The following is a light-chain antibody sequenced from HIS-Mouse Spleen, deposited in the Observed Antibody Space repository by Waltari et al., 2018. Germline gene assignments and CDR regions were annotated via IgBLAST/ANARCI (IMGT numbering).Light chain of an antibody. J-gene: IGLJ2*01. CDR2: SNN. Sequence: QSVLTQPPSASGTPGQRVTIPCSGSSPNIGRNTVNWYQQRPGTAPKLLIYSNNQRPSGVPDRFSGSKSGTSASLAISGLQSEDEADYYCAAWDDSLNGPVFGGGTKLTVL. V-gene: IGLV1-44*01. CDR3: AAWDDSLNGPV. CDR1: SPNIGRNT.